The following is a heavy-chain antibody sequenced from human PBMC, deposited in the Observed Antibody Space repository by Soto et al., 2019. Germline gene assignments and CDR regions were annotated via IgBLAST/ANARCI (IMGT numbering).Heavy chain of an antibody. V-gene: IGHV3-9*01. J-gene: IGHJ5*02. D-gene: IGHD3-16*01. CDR2: ISWNSGAV. Sequence: EVQLVESGGGLVQPGRSLRLSCAASGFTFDNYAMHWVRQAPGKGPEWVSSISWNSGAVGYAASVRGRFTISRDNARNSLFLQMNSLRPEDTALYYCAKDIGHNYPYPGTWIDPWGQGTLVTVSS. CDR1: GFTFDNYA. CDR3: AKDIGHNYPYPGTWIDP.